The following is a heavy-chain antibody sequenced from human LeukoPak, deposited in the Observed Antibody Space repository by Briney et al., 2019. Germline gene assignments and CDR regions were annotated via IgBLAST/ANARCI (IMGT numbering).Heavy chain of an antibody. CDR1: GFTFSSYS. Sequence: GGSLRLSCAASGFTFSSYSMNWVRQAPGKGLEWVSSISSSSYIYYADSVKGRFTISRDNAKNSLYLQMNSLRAEDTAVYYCAKSQQLVRWFDYWGQGTLVTVSS. V-gene: IGHV3-21*04. CDR3: AKSQQLVRWFDY. CDR2: ISSSSYI. D-gene: IGHD6-13*01. J-gene: IGHJ4*02.